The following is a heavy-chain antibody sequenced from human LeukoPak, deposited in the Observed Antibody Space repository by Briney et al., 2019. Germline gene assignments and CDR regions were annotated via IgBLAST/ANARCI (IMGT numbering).Heavy chain of an antibody. V-gene: IGHV3-7*03. Sequence: GGSLRLSCVASGFTFGKYWMSWVRQAPGKGLEWVANIKLDGSEKNYVDSVKGRFTISRDNTKNSLYLQMNSLRAENTAVFYCARDQYDTWSRRGNFDSWGQGTLVLVSS. CDR1: GFTFGKYW. CDR3: ARDQYDTWSRRGNFDS. CDR2: IKLDGSEK. J-gene: IGHJ4*02. D-gene: IGHD3-3*01.